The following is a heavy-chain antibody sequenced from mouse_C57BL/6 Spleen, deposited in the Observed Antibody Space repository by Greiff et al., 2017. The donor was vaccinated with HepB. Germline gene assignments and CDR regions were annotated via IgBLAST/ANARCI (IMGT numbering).Heavy chain of an antibody. V-gene: IGHV1-64*01. J-gene: IGHJ3*01. Sequence: VQLQQSGAELVKPGASVKLSCKASGYTFTSYWMHWVKQRPGQGLEWIGMIHPNSGSTKYNEKFKSKATLTVDKSSSTAYMQLSSLTSEDSAVYYCAREGELLAFAYWGQGALVTVSA. CDR1: GYTFTSYW. CDR2: IHPNSGST. D-gene: IGHD2-1*01. CDR3: AREGELLAFAY.